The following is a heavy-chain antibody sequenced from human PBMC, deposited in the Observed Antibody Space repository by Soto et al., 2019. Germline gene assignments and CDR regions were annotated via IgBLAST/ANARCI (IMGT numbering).Heavy chain of an antibody. CDR2: INTSGGYT. V-gene: IGHV1-46*03. D-gene: IGHD2-21*02. CDR3: ARGGGIVLVTAPYDL. J-gene: IGHJ4*02. CDR1: GYTFTSYY. Sequence: QVQLVPSGAEVKKPGASVKVSCKASGYTFTSYYMNWVRQAPGQGLVWLGIINTSGGYTTYAQRFLGRVTVTSDTSASTVHMELGSLISEDTAVYYCARGGGIVLVTAPYDLWGQGTLVTVAS.